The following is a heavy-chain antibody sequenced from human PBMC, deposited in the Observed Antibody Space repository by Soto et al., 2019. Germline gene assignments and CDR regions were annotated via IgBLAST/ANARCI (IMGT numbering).Heavy chain of an antibody. CDR2: ISGSGDNT. CDR3: ANKLPLTAPEHY. V-gene: IGHV3-23*01. D-gene: IGHD2-21*02. Sequence: PGGSLRLSCAASGFTFSSYAMTWVRQAPGKGLEWVSAISGSGDNTLYADSVKGRFTISRDNSKNTLYLQMNSLRAEDTAVYYCANKLPLTAPEHYRGQGTLVTVSS. J-gene: IGHJ4*02. CDR1: GFTFSSYA.